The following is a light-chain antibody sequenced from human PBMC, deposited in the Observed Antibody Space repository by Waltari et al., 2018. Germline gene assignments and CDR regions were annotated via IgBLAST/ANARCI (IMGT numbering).Light chain of an antibody. CDR3: CSYTSSRTWV. V-gene: IGLV2-14*03. CDR2: NVS. Sequence: QSALPQPASVSGSPGQSIPISCTGTCREVGGYNYVSWYQHHPGKAPKLMIYNVSNRPSGVSNRFSGSRSGNTASLTISGLQAEDEADYFCCSYTSSRTWVFGGGTKVTVL. CDR1: CREVGGYNY. J-gene: IGLJ3*02.